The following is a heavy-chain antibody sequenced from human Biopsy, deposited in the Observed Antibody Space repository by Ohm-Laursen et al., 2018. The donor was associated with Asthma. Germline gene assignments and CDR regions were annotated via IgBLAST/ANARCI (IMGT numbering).Heavy chain of an antibody. V-gene: IGHV1-69*13. CDR2: IIPIFGTA. Sequence: ASVKVSCKASGGTFSSYAISWVRQAPGQGLEWMGGIIPIFGTANYAQKFQGRVTITADESTSTAYMELSSLRSEDTVVYYCAESDYYGSGYYYGMDVWGQGTTVTVSS. CDR3: AESDYYGSGYYYGMDV. CDR1: GGTFSSYA. D-gene: IGHD3-10*01. J-gene: IGHJ6*02.